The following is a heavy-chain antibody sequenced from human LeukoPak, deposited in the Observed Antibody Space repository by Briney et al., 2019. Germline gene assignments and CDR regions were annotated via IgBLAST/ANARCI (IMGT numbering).Heavy chain of an antibody. D-gene: IGHD2-15*01. CDR3: AKGGGPYYYYGMDV. CDR2: ISGSGSNT. J-gene: IGHJ6*01. CDR1: GFTFSRFV. V-gene: IGHV3-23*01. Sequence: SGGSLRLSRAARGFTFSRFVMSWVRQAPGKGGEWVSTISGSGSNTYYADSVKGRFTISRDNSKKTLYLHVNRLRAEDTAVYYCAKGGGPYYYYGMDVWGQGATVTVSS.